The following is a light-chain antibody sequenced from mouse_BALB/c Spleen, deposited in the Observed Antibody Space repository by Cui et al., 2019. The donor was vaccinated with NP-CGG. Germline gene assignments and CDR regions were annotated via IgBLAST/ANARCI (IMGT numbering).Light chain of an antibody. CDR2: GTN. CDR1: TWAVTTSYY. CDR3: ALWYSNHWV. J-gene: IGLJ1*01. V-gene: IGLV1*01. Sequence: QAVVTQESALTTSPGETVTLTCRSSTWAVTTSYYANWVQEKPDHLFTGLIGGTNNRAPGVPARFSGSLIGDKAALTITGTQTEDEAMYFCALWYSNHWVFGGGTKLTVL.